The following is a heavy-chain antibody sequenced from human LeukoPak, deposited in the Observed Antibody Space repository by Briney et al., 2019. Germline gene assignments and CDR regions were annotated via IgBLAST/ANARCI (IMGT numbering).Heavy chain of an antibody. CDR1: GFTFSSYD. CDR3: AKAYSGSYNKAPDY. J-gene: IGHJ4*02. D-gene: IGHD1-26*01. CDR2: LSYDGSSG. V-gene: IGHV3-30*18. Sequence: GGSLRLSCAASGFTFSSYDMHWVRQAPGKGLEWVAILSYDGSSGYYADSVKGRFTISRDNSKNTLYLQMNSLRVEDTAVYYCAKAYSGSYNKAPDYWGQGTLVTVSS.